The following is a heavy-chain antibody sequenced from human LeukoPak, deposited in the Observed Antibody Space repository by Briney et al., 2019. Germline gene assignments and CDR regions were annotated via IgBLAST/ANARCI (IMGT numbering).Heavy chain of an antibody. CDR2: IYYSGST. D-gene: IGHD5-12*01. CDR1: GGSISSSSYY. V-gene: IGHV4-39*07. Sequence: SETLSLTCTVSGGSISSSSYYWGWIRQPPGKGLEWIGSIYYSGSTYYNPSLKSRVTISVDTSKNQFSLKLSSVTAADTAVYYCARASRHRPWFDPWGQGTLVTVSS. CDR3: ARASRHRPWFDP. J-gene: IGHJ5*02.